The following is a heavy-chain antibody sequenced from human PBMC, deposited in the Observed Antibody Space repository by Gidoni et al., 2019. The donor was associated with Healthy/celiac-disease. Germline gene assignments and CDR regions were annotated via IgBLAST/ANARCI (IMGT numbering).Heavy chain of an antibody. V-gene: IGHV3-66*01. CDR2: IYSGGST. D-gene: IGHD3-22*01. Sequence: EVQLVESGGGLVQPGGSLRLSCAASGFTVSSNYMSWVRQAPGKGLEWVSVIYSGGSTYYADSVKGRFTISRDNSKNTLYLQMNSLRAEDTAVYYCARSRQPVVDKRSDYFDYWGQGTLVTVSS. CDR3: ARSRQPVVDKRSDYFDY. CDR1: GFTVSSNY. J-gene: IGHJ4*02.